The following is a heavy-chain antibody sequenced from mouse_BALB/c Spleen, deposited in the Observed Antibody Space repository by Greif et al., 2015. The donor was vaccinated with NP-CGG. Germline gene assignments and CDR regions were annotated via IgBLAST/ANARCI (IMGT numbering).Heavy chain of an antibody. CDR2: INPSTGYT. CDR1: GYTFTSYW. D-gene: IGHD2-3*01. Sequence: QVQLQQSGAELAKPGASVKMSCKASGYTFTSYWMHWVKQRPGQGLEWIGYINPSTGYTEYNQKFKDKAALTADKSSSTAYMQLSSLTSEDSAVYYCARSGPFDGYYDYWGQGTTLTVSS. CDR3: ARSGPFDGYYDY. V-gene: IGHV1-7*01. J-gene: IGHJ2*01.